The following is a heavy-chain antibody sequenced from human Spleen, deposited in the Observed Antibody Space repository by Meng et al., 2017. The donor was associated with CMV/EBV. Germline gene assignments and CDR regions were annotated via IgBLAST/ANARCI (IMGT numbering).Heavy chain of an antibody. CDR3: ARDESGYSRDDY. Sequence: ASVKVSCKASGYTFTGQYLHWVRQAPGQGLEWMGWMNPISDATKYPQKFQGRVTMTRDTSVSTAYMELRSLRSDDAAVYYCARDESGYSRDDYWGQGTLVTVSS. V-gene: IGHV1-2*02. D-gene: IGHD5-12*01. J-gene: IGHJ4*02. CDR1: GYTFTGQY. CDR2: MNPISDAT.